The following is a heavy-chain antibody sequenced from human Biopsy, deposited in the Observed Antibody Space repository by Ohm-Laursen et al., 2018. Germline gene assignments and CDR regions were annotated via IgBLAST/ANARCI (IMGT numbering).Heavy chain of an antibody. Sequence: VASVKVSCNASGYFFSSYGLNWVRQAPGQGLEWMGRISGYNGNTNYAQKFQGRVTMTIDSSASTAYLELRSLRSDDTAFYYCVRGTGSQYFDYWGQGTLVIVSS. D-gene: IGHD1-26*01. CDR2: ISGYNGNT. CDR1: GYFFSSYG. V-gene: IGHV1-18*01. CDR3: VRGTGSQYFDY. J-gene: IGHJ4*03.